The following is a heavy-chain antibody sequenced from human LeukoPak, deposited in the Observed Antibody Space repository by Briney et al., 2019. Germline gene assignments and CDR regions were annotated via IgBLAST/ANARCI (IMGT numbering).Heavy chain of an antibody. Sequence: ASVKVSCKVSGYTLTEISMHWVRQAPGEGLGETLYAQKFQGRVTMTEDTSTDTAYMELSSLRSEDTAVYFCARGPIGAPDYYFDYWGQGTLVTVSS. CDR3: ARGPIGAPDYYFDY. CDR1: GYTLTEIS. CDR2: ET. D-gene: IGHD3-10*01. J-gene: IGHJ4*02. V-gene: IGHV1-24*01.